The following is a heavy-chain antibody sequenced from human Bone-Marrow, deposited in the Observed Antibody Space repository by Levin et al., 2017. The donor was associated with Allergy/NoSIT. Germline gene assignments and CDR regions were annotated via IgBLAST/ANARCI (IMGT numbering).Heavy chain of an antibody. Sequence: LSLTCAASGFTYSDYLMHWVRPVPGKGLVWVARITGDGRETHYADSVKGRFTISRDNPKNTLYLKMNSLRVEDTALYYCVRDRDRYDSWGQGTLVTVSS. CDR3: VRDRDRYDS. CDR2: ITGDGRET. CDR1: GFTYSDYL. D-gene: IGHD3-9*01. V-gene: IGHV3-74*01. J-gene: IGHJ4*02.